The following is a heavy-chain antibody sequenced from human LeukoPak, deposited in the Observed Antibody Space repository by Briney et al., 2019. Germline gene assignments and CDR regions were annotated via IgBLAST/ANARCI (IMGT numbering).Heavy chain of an antibody. V-gene: IGHV4-38-2*02. J-gene: IGHJ4*02. CDR3: VRSSSSIFDY. D-gene: IGHD6-6*01. Sequence: SETLSLTCTVSGYSIGSGYYWGWIRQPPGKGLEWIGSIYNSGSTYYNPSLKSRVTISVDTSKNQFSLKLSSVTAADTAVYYCVRSSSSIFDYWGQGTLVTVSS. CDR2: IYNSGST. CDR1: GYSIGSGYY.